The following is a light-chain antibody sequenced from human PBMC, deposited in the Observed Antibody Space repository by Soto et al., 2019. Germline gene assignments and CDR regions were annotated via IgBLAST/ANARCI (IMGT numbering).Light chain of an antibody. J-gene: IGKJ1*01. CDR2: AAS. CDR3: KRYHNAPRT. CDR1: QGISNY. V-gene: IGKV1-27*01. Sequence: DIQMTQYPSSLSGSVGDSVTITCRASQGISNYLAWYQQRPGKAPTLLIYAASTLQSGVPSRFSGSGSGTALTRNISSLQPEDVATYYCKRYHNAPRTFGQGTKVEIK.